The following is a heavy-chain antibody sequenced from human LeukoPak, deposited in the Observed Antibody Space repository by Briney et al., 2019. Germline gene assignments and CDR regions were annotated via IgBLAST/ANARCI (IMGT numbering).Heavy chain of an antibody. CDR1: GDSFSGNSAA. V-gene: IGHV6-1*01. Sequence: SQTLSLTCAISGDSFSGNSAAWNWIRQSPSRGLEWLGRTYYRSKWSNDYAVSVRSRININPDTSKNQLSLQLDSVTPEDTAVYYCARGWNFFDSWGQGILVTVSS. CDR2: TYYRSKWSN. J-gene: IGHJ4*02. D-gene: IGHD1-1*01. CDR3: ARGWNFFDS.